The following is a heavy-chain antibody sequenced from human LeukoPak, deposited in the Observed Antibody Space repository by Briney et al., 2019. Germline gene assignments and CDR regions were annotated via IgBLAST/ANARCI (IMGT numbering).Heavy chain of an antibody. CDR3: TTDEAHLWFGESY. V-gene: IGHV3-15*01. Sequence: GGSLRLSCAASGFTFSNAWMSWVRQAPGKGLEWVGRIKSKTDGGTTDYAAPVKGRFTISRDDSKNTLYLQMNSLKTEDTAVYYCTTDEAHLWFGESYWGQGTLVTVSS. CDR1: GFTFSNAW. D-gene: IGHD3-10*01. CDR2: IKSKTDGGTT. J-gene: IGHJ4*02.